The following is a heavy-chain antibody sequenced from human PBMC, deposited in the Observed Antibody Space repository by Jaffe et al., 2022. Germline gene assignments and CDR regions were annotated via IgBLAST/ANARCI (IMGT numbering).Heavy chain of an antibody. V-gene: IGHV3-48*03. CDR3: ARALEGTYYYDSSGYYSNAFDI. CDR2: ISSSGSTI. Sequence: EVQLVESGGGLVQPGGSLRLSCAASGFTFSSYEMNWVRQAPGKGLEWVSYISSSGSTIYYADSVKGRFTISRDNAKNSLYLQMNSLRAEDTAVYYCARALEGTYYYDSSGYYSNAFDIWGQGTMVTVSS. D-gene: IGHD3-22*01. CDR1: GFTFSSYE. J-gene: IGHJ3*02.